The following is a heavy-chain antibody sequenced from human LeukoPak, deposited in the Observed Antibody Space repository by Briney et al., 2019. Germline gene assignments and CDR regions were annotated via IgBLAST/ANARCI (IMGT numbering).Heavy chain of an antibody. D-gene: IGHD2-2*03. J-gene: IGHJ6*02. CDR1: GYTFTSYG. CDR2: ISAYNGNT. CDR3: ARDGYCSSTSCYLRYYYGMDV. V-gene: IGHV1-18*01. Sequence: GASVKVSCKASGYTFTSYGISWVRQAPGQGLEWMGWISAYNGNTNYAQKLQRTVTITTDTSTSTSYMELRSLRSDDTAVYYCARDGYCSSTSCYLRYYYGMDVWGQGTTVTVSS.